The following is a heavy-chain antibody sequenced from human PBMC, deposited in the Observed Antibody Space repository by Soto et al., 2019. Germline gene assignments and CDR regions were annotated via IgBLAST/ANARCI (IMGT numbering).Heavy chain of an antibody. Sequence: PGEALEISCNGSGYNFAGYWIAWVRQMPGKGLELMGIIYPSDSDTRYRPSFQGQVTISADKSISSAYLQWSSLRASDTAMYYCARGGVSTRTFDYWGQGTPVTVSS. D-gene: IGHD3-3*01. CDR1: GYNFAGYW. CDR2: IYPSDSDT. J-gene: IGHJ4*02. CDR3: ARGGVSTRTFDY. V-gene: IGHV5-51*01.